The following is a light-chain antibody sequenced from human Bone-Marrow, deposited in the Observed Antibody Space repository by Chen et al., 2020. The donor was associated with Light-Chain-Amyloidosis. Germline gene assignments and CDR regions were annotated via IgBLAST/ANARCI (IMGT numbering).Light chain of an antibody. CDR1: SSNFGSNY. CDR2: RNN. Sequence: QSVPPQPPSAPGTPGPRVTISCSGSSSNFGSNYVYWYQQLPGTAPKLLNYRNNQRPSGVPDRFSGSKSGTSASLAISGLRSEDEADYYCAAWDDSLSGVVFGGGTKLTVL. V-gene: IGLV1-47*01. CDR3: AAWDDSLSGVV. J-gene: IGLJ2*01.